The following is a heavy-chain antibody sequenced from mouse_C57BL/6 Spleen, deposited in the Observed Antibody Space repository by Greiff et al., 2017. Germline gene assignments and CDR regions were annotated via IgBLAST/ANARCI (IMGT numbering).Heavy chain of an antibody. D-gene: IGHD1-1*01. Sequence: EVQLQESGGDLVKPGGSLKLSCAASGFTFSSYGMSWVRQTPDKRLEWVATISSGGSYTYYPDSVKGRFTISRDNAKNTLYLQMSSLKSEDTAMYYCARGYGSSDRYFDVWGTGTTVTVSS. CDR2: ISSGGSYT. J-gene: IGHJ1*03. V-gene: IGHV5-6*01. CDR1: GFTFSSYG. CDR3: ARGYGSSDRYFDV.